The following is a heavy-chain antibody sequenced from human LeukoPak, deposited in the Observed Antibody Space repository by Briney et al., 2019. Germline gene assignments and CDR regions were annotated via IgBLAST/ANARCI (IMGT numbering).Heavy chain of an antibody. CDR1: GLTFSSHW. Sequence: GGSLRLSCAASGLTFSSHWMHWVRQAPGKGLEWVSVIYSGGSTYYADSVKGRFTISRDNSKNTLYLQMNSLRAEDTAVYYCARVGYTSGGYRNWGQGPLVTVSS. J-gene: IGHJ4*02. V-gene: IGHV3-53*01. D-gene: IGHD6-19*01. CDR3: ARVGYTSGGYRN. CDR2: IYSGGST.